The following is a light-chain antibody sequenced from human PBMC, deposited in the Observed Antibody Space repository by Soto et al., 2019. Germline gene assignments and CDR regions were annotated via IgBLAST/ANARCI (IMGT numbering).Light chain of an antibody. CDR3: QLFGGSRT. V-gene: IGKV3-20*01. J-gene: IGKJ1*01. CDR1: QSVGGSY. Sequence: ENVLTQSPGTLSLSPGERATLSCRASQSVGGSYVGWYQQKPGQSPRLLIYVANIRATGIPDRFSGSGSGTDFSLTINRLEPEDFAVYYCQLFGGSRTFGQGTKVDIK. CDR2: VAN.